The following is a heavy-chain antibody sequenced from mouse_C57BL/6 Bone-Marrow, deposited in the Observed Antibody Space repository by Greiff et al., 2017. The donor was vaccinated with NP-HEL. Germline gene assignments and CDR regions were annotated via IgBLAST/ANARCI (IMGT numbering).Heavy chain of an antibody. CDR2: IYPRSGNT. V-gene: IGHV1-81*01. Sequence: QVQLQQSGAELARPGASVKLSCKASGYTFTSYGISWVKQRTGQGLEWIGEIYPRSGNTYYNEKFKGKATLTADKSSSTAYMELRSLTSEDSAVYFCARSLSRGGAYWGQGTLVTVSA. D-gene: IGHD6-1*01. J-gene: IGHJ3*01. CDR1: GYTFTSYG. CDR3: ARSLSRGGAY.